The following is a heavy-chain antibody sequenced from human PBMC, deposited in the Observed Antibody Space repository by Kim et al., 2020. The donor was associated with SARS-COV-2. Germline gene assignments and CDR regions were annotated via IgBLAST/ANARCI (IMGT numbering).Heavy chain of an antibody. CDR2: IYYSGST. J-gene: IGHJ5*02. CDR1: GGSISSYY. Sequence: SETLSLTCTVSGGSISSYYWSWIRQPPGKGLEWIGYIYYSGSTNYNPFLKSRVTISVDTSKNQFSLKLRSMPAADTAVYYCASWVMYSSPSRWFDSWGQG. D-gene: IGHD6-6*01. V-gene: IGHV4-59*08. CDR3: ASWVMYSSPSRWFDS.